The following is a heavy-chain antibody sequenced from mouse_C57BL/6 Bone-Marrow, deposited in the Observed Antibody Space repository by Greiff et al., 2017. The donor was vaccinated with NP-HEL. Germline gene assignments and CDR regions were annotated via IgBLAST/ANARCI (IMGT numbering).Heavy chain of an antibody. CDR2: IYPGGGYT. D-gene: IGHD2-4*01. CDR1: GYTFTNYW. J-gene: IGHJ3*01. V-gene: IGHV1-63*01. CDR3: ASYDYDGAWFAY. Sequence: VQLQQSGAELVRPGTSVKMSCKASGYTFTNYWIGWAKQRPGHGLEWIGDIYPGGGYTNYHEKFKGKATLTADKSSSTAYMQFSSLTSEDSAIYYCASYDYDGAWFAYWGQGTLVTVSA.